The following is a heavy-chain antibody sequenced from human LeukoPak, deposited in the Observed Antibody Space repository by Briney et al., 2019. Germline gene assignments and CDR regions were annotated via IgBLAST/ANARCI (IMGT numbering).Heavy chain of an antibody. D-gene: IGHD5-18*01. CDR3: ASYSYGYYNY. CDR2: IYYSGST. Sequence: SETLSLTCTVSGGSISSYYWSWIRQPPGKGLEWIGYIYYSGSTNYNPSLKSRGTISVDTTKNQFSLKLSSVTAADTAVYYCASYSYGYYNYWGQGTLVTVSS. V-gene: IGHV4-59*01. J-gene: IGHJ4*02. CDR1: GGSISSYY.